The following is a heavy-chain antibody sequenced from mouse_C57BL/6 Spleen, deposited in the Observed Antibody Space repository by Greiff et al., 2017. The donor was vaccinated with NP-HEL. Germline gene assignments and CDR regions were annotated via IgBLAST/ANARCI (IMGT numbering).Heavy chain of an antibody. CDR3: AGDGSGYVEYFDV. Sequence: QVQLKESGPGLVQPSQSLSITCTVSGFSLTSYGVHWVRQSPGQGLEWLGVIWSGGSTDYNEAFISRLSISKDNSKSHVFFKMNSLQADDTAIYYCAGDGSGYVEYFDVWGTGTTVTVSS. CDR1: GFSLTSYG. J-gene: IGHJ1*03. CDR2: IWSGGST. V-gene: IGHV2-2*01. D-gene: IGHD1-1*01.